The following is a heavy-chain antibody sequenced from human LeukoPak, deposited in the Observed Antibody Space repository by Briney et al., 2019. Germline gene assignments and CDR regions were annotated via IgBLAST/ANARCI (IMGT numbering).Heavy chain of an antibody. CDR2: IYSGGST. J-gene: IGHJ3*02. D-gene: IGHD2-2*01. CDR3: ARDEGYCSSTSCSDAFDI. V-gene: IGHV3-53*01. CDR1: GFTVSSNY. Sequence: GGSLRLSCAASGFTVSSNYMSWVRQAPGKGLEWVSVIYSGGSTYYADSVKGRFTISRDNSKSTLYLQMNSLRAEDTAVYYCARDEGYCSSTSCSDAFDIWGQGTMVTVSS.